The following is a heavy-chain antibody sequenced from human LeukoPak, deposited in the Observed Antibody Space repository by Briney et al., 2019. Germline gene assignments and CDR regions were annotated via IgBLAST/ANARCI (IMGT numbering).Heavy chain of an antibody. CDR2: ISSSSSYI. J-gene: IGHJ6*03. CDR3: ARDKREGSTRGPYYYYMDV. Sequence: GGSLRLSCAASRFTFSSYSMNWVRQAPGKGLEWVSSISSSSSYIYYADSVKGRFTISRDNAKNSLYLQMNSLRAEDTAVYYCARDKREGSTRGPYYYYMDVWGKGTTVTISS. D-gene: IGHD2-2*01. CDR1: RFTFSSYS. V-gene: IGHV3-21*01.